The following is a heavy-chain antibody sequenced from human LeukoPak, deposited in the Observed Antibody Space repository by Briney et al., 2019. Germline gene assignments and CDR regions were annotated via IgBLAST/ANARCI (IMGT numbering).Heavy chain of an antibody. CDR2: ISTNGDTT. Sequence: GGSLRLSCAASGFTFTAHAMHWVRQAPGKGLEYVSTISTNGDTTYYAGSVKGRFTISRDNSKNTLYLQMGSLRAEDMAVYYCARGRGVSSYDAMDVWGRGTTVTVSS. CDR1: GFTFTAHA. D-gene: IGHD2-15*01. CDR3: ARGRGVSSYDAMDV. V-gene: IGHV3-64*02. J-gene: IGHJ6*02.